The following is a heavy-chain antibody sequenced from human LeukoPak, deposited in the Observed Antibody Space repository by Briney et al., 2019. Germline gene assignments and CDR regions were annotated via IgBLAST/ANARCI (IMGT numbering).Heavy chain of an antibody. Sequence: GASLKVSCKASGYTFTNYHINWVRQAPGQGLEWMGWINPNTGDRGYAQKFQGRVSITSDTSISTAYTELGSPRSEDTAVYFCARTTSLTASGYDYWGQGTLVTVSS. D-gene: IGHD4-17*01. CDR2: INPNTGDR. CDR3: ARTTSLTASGYDY. CDR1: GYTFTNYH. J-gene: IGHJ4*02. V-gene: IGHV1-8*03.